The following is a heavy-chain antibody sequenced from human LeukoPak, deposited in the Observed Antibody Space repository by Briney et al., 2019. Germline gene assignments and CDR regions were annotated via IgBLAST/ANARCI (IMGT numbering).Heavy chain of an antibody. V-gene: IGHV1-8*02. CDR2: MNPNSGNT. D-gene: IGHD3-10*01. Sequence: ASVKVSCKASGYTFTGYYMHWVRQATGQGLEWMGWMNPNSGNTGYAQKFQGRVTMTRSTSISTAYMELSRLRSDDTAVYYCARGLGFGELLYPFDYWGQGTLVTVSS. J-gene: IGHJ4*02. CDR1: GYTFTGYY. CDR3: ARGLGFGELLYPFDY.